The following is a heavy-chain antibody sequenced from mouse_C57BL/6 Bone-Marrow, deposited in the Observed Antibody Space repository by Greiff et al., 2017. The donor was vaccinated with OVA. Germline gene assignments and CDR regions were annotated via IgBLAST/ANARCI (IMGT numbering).Heavy chain of an antibody. J-gene: IGHJ2*01. CDR2: ISSGSSTI. Sequence: VQLKQSGGGLVKPGGSLKLSCAASGFTFSDYGMHWVRQAPEKGLEWVAYISSGSSTIYYADTVKGRFTISRDNAKNTLFLQMTSLRSEDTAMYYCARHYEGDYWGQGTTLTVSS. D-gene: IGHD1-1*01. CDR3: ARHYEGDY. V-gene: IGHV5-17*01. CDR1: GFTFSDYG.